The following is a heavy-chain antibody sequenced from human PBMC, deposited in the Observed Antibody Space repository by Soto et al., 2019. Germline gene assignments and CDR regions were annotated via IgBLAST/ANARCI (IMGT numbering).Heavy chain of an antibody. D-gene: IGHD5-12*01. CDR2: IYYSGST. J-gene: IGHJ6*02. V-gene: IGHV4-59*01. Sequence: SETLSLTCTVSGGCISRYYWSWIRQPPGKGLEWIGYIYYSGSTNYNPSLKSRVTISVDTSKNQFSLKLSSVTAADTAVYYCARDLGRDGYNSRYYGMDVWGQGTTVTVSS. CDR3: ARDLGRDGYNSRYYGMDV. CDR1: GGCISRYY.